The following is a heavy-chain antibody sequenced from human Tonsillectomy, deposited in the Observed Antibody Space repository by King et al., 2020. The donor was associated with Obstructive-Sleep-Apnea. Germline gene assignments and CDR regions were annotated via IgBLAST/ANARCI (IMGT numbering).Heavy chain of an antibody. D-gene: IGHD2-15*01. V-gene: IGHV1-8*01. Sequence: VQLVESGAEVKKPGASVKVSCKASGYTFTSYDVNWVRQATGQGLEWMGWMNPNSGNTGYEQKFQGRVTMTRNTSISTAYMELSSLRSEDTAVYYCARVGRCGDYFDYWGQGTLVTVSS. CDR2: MNPNSGNT. CDR3: ARVGRCGDYFDY. CDR1: GYTFTSYD. J-gene: IGHJ4*02.